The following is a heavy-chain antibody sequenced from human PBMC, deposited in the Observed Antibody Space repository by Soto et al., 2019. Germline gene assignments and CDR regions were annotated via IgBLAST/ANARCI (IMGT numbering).Heavy chain of an antibody. Sequence: SETLSLTCTVSGGSISSGGYYWSWIRQHPGKGLEWIGYIYYSGSTYYNPSLKSRVTISVDTSKNQFSLKLSSVTAADTAVYYCAKDPRGETIFYTGNLNNWFDPWSQGTLVTVSS. CDR3: AKDPRGETIFYTGNLNNWFDP. J-gene: IGHJ5*02. CDR1: GGSISSGGYY. D-gene: IGHD3-3*01. V-gene: IGHV4-31*03. CDR2: IYYSGST.